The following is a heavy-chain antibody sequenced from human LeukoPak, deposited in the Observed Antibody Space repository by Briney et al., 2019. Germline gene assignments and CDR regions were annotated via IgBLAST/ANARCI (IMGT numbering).Heavy chain of an antibody. CDR1: GGTFSSYA. CDR2: IIPIFGTA. Sequence: ASVKVSCKASGGTFSSYAISWVRQAPGQGLEWMGGIIPIFGTANYAQNFQGRVTITADESTSTAYMELSSLRSEDTAVYYCARDRGEMATTYFDYWGQGTLVTVSS. CDR3: ARDRGEMATTYFDY. D-gene: IGHD5-24*01. J-gene: IGHJ4*02. V-gene: IGHV1-69*13.